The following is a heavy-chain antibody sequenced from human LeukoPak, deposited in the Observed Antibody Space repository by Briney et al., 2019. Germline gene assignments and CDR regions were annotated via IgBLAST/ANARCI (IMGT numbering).Heavy chain of an antibody. CDR2: IIPILGIA. Sequence: GSSVTVSCTASGCTFTSYALSWVRQPPGQGLELMGRIIPILGIASYAQKFQGRVTITADKSTSTAYMELSSLRSEDTAGYYCASEWVPAAGNWFDPWGQGTLVTVYS. V-gene: IGHV1-69*04. CDR1: GCTFTSYA. CDR3: ASEWVPAAGNWFDP. D-gene: IGHD2-2*01. J-gene: IGHJ5*02.